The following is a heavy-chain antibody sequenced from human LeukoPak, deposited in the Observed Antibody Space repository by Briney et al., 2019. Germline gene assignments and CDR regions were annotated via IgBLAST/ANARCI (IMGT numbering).Heavy chain of an antibody. D-gene: IGHD3-10*01. CDR2: IYYSGST. Sequence: SETLSLTCTVSGGSISSGSYYWGWIRQPPGKGLEWIGNIYYSGSTNYNPSLKSRVTISVDTSKNQFSLKLSSVTAADTAVYYCARVGTYGSGNNWFDPWGQGTLVTVSS. J-gene: IGHJ5*02. V-gene: IGHV4-39*07. CDR3: ARVGTYGSGNNWFDP. CDR1: GGSISSGSYY.